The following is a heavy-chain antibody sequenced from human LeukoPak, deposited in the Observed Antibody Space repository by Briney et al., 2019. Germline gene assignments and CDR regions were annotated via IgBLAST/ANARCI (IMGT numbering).Heavy chain of an antibody. CDR2: INPNSGGT. V-gene: IGHV1-2*02. J-gene: IGHJ4*02. CDR3: ARDLTPYYYDSSGYTGFDY. D-gene: IGHD3-22*01. CDR1: GYTFTGFY. Sequence: GASVTVSFKASGYTFTGFYMYWVRQAPGQGLEWMGWINPNSGGTNYAQSFQGRVTMTRDTSINTAYMELSRLRSDDTAVYYCARDLTPYYYDSSGYTGFDYWGQGTLVTVSS.